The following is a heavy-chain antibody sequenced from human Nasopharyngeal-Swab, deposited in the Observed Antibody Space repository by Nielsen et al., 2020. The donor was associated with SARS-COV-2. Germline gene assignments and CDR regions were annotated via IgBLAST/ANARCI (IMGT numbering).Heavy chain of an antibody. CDR3: ACLFFGAFDI. D-gene: IGHD3-10*01. Sequence: GESLKISCAASGFTFSSYAMSWVRQAPGKGLEWVSAISGSGGGTYYADSVKGRFTISRDNSKNTLYLQMNSLRAEDTAVYYCACLFFGAFDIWGQGTMVTVSS. CDR2: ISGSGGGT. CDR1: GFTFSSYA. V-gene: IGHV3-23*01. J-gene: IGHJ3*02.